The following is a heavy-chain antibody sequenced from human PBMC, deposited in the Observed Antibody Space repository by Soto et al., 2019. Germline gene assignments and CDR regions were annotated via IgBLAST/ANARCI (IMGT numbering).Heavy chain of an antibody. J-gene: IGHJ6*03. D-gene: IGHD6-13*01. CDR3: ARHSYDIAAAGTEYYMDV. Sequence: QLQLQESGPGLVKPSETLSLTCTVSGGSISSSSYYWCWIRQPPGKGLEWIGSIYYSGSTYYNPSLKSRVTISVDTSKNQFSLKLSSVTAADTAVYYCARHSYDIAAAGTEYYMDVWGKGTTVTVSS. CDR2: IYYSGST. CDR1: GGSISSSSYY. V-gene: IGHV4-39*01.